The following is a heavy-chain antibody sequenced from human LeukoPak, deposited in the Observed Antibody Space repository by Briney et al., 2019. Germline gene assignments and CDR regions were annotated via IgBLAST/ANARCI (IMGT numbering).Heavy chain of an antibody. CDR3: AKDDQVWFGELLLNWFDP. Sequence: GGSLRLSCAASGFTFSSYAMSWVRQAPGKGLEWVSGISAGGDSTYYADSVKGRFTISRDNFKNTLYLQMNSLRAEDTAVYYCAKDDQVWFGELLLNWFDPWGQGTLVTVSS. J-gene: IGHJ5*02. CDR1: GFTFSSYA. V-gene: IGHV3-23*01. D-gene: IGHD3-10*01. CDR2: ISAGGDST.